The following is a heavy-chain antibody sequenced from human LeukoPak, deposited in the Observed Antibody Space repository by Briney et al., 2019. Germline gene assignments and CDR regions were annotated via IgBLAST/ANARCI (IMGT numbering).Heavy chain of an antibody. V-gene: IGHV1-2*02. J-gene: IGHJ4*02. CDR2: INPNSGGT. Sequence: GASVKVSCKASGYTFTGYYMHWVRQAPGQGLEWMGWINPNSGGTNYAQKFQGRVTMTRDTSISTAYMELSSLRSEDTAVYYCASKNGSGSTYFDYWGQGTLVTVSS. CDR3: ASKNGSGSTYFDY. CDR1: GYTFTGYY. D-gene: IGHD3-10*01.